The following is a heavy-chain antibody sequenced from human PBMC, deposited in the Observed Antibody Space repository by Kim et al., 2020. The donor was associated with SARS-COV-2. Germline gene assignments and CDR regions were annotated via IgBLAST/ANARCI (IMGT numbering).Heavy chain of an antibody. Sequence: ASVKVSCKASGYTFTSYDINWVRQATGQGLEWMGWMNPNSGNTGYAQKFQGRVTMTRNTSISTAYMELSSLRSEDTAVYYCATLKTTGYSNYVHFDLWGRGTLVTVSS. CDR3: ATLKTTGYSNYVHFDL. CDR2: MNPNSGNT. J-gene: IGHJ2*01. CDR1: GYTFTSYD. V-gene: IGHV1-8*01. D-gene: IGHD4-4*01.